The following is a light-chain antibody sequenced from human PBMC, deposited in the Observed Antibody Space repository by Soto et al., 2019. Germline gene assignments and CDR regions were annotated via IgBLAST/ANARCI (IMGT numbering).Light chain of an antibody. CDR2: TDN. J-gene: IGLJ1*01. CDR3: AAWDGSLNAYV. Sequence: QSVLTQPPSASGTPGQRVTISCSGSSSNIGSNDVNWYQQFPGTAPKLLIYTDNQRPSGVPDRFSGSKSGTSASLAISGLQSEDEADYFCAAWDGSLNAYVFGTGTKLTVL. CDR1: SSNIGSND. V-gene: IGLV1-44*01.